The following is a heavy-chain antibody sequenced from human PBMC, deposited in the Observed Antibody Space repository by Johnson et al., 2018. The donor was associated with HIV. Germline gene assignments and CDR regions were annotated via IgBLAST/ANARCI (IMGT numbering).Heavy chain of an antibody. Sequence: MQLVESGGGLVQPGGSLRLSCEASGFTFSTYALHWVRQAPGKGLEWVAVISYDGSNKYYTDSVTGRFTISRDNSKNTLFLQMNSLRAEDTAVYFCASGDDDGFWGQGTTVTVSS. CDR2: ISYDGSNK. V-gene: IGHV3-30*14. J-gene: IGHJ3*01. D-gene: IGHD5-12*01. CDR3: ASGDDDGF. CDR1: GFTFSTYA.